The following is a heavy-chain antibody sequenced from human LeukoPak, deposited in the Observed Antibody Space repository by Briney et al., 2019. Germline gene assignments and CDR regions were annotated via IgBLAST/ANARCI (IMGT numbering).Heavy chain of an antibody. CDR3: ANEPPEYGSDHYFDY. CDR1: GFTFSSTT. D-gene: IGHD3-10*01. CDR2: ITAIDGRT. V-gene: IGHV3-23*01. J-gene: IGHJ4*02. Sequence: GGSLRLSCVASGFTFSSTTMGWVRQAPGRGLEWVSSITAIDGRTYYADSVRGRFTISRDNSKNTVYLQLNSLRAEDTAVYYCANEPPEYGSDHYFDYWGQGTLVTVSS.